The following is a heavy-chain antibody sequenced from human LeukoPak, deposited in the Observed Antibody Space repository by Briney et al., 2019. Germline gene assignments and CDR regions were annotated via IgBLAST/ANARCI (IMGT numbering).Heavy chain of an antibody. J-gene: IGHJ4*02. V-gene: IGHV3-7*01. CDR1: GFTFSSYW. D-gene: IGHD3-10*01. CDR3: ARWGVPGSYGSGSSPAFDY. Sequence: GGSLRLSCAASGFTFSSYWMSWVRQAPGKGLEWVANIKQDGSEKYYVDSVKGRFTISRANDKNSLYLQMNSLRAEDTAVYYCARWGVPGSYGSGSSPAFDYWGQGTLVTVSS. CDR2: IKQDGSEK.